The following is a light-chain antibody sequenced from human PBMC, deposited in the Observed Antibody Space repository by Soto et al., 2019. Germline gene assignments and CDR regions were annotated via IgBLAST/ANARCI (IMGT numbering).Light chain of an antibody. V-gene: IGLV2-14*01. CDR1: SSDVGCSKY. J-gene: IGLJ2*01. CDR3: TSYMGDNTLV. CDR2: EVS. Sequence: QSVLTQPASVSGSPGQSITISCTGTSSDVGCSKYVSWYQQCPGRAPKLVIYEVSNRPSGVSTRFSGSKSGNTASLTISGLPDEDADDYYCTSYMGDNTLVFGGGTKVTVL.